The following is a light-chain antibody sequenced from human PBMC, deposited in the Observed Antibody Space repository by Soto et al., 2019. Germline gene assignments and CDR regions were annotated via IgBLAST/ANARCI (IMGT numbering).Light chain of an antibody. CDR1: QSFSSSY. CDR3: QQYGNSPIT. V-gene: IGKV3-20*01. Sequence: EIVLTQSPGTLSLSPGERATLSCRASQSFSSSYLAWYQQKPGQAPRLLIYAASTRATGDPARFSGSGSGTEFTLTISRLEPEDFAVYYCQQYGNSPITFGQGTRLEIK. CDR2: AAS. J-gene: IGKJ5*01.